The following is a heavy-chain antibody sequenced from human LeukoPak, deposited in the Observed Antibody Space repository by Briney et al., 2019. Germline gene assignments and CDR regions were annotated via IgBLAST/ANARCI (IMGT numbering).Heavy chain of an antibody. CDR3: ARSIKRINWFDS. J-gene: IGHJ5*01. V-gene: IGHV3-74*01. CDR1: GFTFSNYW. CDR2: INSDGSST. Sequence: GSLILSCAASGFTFSNYWMHWVRQAPGKGLVWVSRINSDGSSTSYADSVKGRFTISRDNAKNTLYLQMNSLRAEDTAVYYCARSIKRINWFDSWGQGTLVTVSS. D-gene: IGHD1-14*01.